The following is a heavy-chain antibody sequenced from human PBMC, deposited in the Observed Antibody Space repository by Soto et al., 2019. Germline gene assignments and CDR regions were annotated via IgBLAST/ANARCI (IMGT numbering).Heavy chain of an antibody. CDR3: AKHIEGAGNWYFDL. Sequence: EVQLLESGGGLVQPGGSLGLSCAASGFTFSIYAMSWVRQAPGKGPEWVSVINGRGSPTFYADSVKGRFTISRDNSKRTMYLQMNSLRAEDTAIYYCAKHIEGAGNWYFDLWGRGTRVTVSS. D-gene: IGHD2-21*01. J-gene: IGHJ2*01. CDR2: INGRGSPT. CDR1: GFTFSIYA. V-gene: IGHV3-23*01.